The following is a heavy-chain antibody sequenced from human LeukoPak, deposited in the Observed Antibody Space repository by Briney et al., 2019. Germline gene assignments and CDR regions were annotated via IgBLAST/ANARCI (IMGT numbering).Heavy chain of an antibody. J-gene: IGHJ4*02. CDR3: ARVGGMYSGSYLIDY. CDR1: GGSISSGSYY. V-gene: IGHV4-61*02. CDR2: IYTSGSN. D-gene: IGHD1-26*01. Sequence: PSQTLSLTCTVSGGSISSGSYYRSWIRQPAGKGMEWIGRIYTSGSNNYNPSLKSRVTISVDTSKNQFSLKLSSVTAADTAVYYCARVGGMYSGSYLIDYWGQGTLVTVSS.